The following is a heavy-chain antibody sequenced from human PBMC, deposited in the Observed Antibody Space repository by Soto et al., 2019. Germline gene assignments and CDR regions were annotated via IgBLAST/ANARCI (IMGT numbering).Heavy chain of an antibody. CDR2: INHSGST. J-gene: IGHJ4*02. V-gene: IGHV4-34*01. CDR1: GASFSCYS. Sequence: SVTMSLTCAIDGASFSCYSWRWNFPPPAWGREWIGEINHSGSTNYNPSLKSRVTISVDKSKNQFSLKLSSVTAADTAVYYCARSRYDSSAYYLGTRAGPFDYWGQGTLVTVS. CDR3: ARSRYDSSAYYLGTRAGPFDY. D-gene: IGHD3-22*01.